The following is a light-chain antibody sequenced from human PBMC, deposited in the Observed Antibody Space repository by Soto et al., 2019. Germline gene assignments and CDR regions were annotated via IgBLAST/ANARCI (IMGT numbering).Light chain of an antibody. CDR2: SDN. Sequence: QSVLTQPPSASGTPGQRVTISCSGSSSNIGNNYVYWYQQVPGTAPKLLIYSDNRRPSGVPDRFSGSKFGTSASLAISGLRSDDEADYYCCSYTSVSTSVVFGGGTKLTVL. CDR1: SSNIGNNY. CDR3: CSYTSVSTSVV. J-gene: IGLJ2*01. V-gene: IGLV1-47*02.